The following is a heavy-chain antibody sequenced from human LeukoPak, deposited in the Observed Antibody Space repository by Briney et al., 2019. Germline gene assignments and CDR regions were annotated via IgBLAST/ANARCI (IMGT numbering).Heavy chain of an antibody. CDR2: ISTDNGNT. V-gene: IGHV1-18*01. J-gene: IGHJ4*02. D-gene: IGHD3-3*01. Sequence: ASVKVSCRASGYSFTNFGISWVRQAPGQGLEWMGWISTDNGNTNYRQKFQGRVAMTTDTSTSTAYMELSSLRSDDTAVYFCARGAGGDFWSGYCSYWGQGTLVTVSS. CDR1: GYSFTNFG. CDR3: ARGAGGDFWSGYCSY.